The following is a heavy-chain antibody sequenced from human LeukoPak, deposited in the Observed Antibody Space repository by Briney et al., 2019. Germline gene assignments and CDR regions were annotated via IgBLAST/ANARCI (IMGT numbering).Heavy chain of an antibody. D-gene: IGHD7-27*01. Sequence: GGSLRLSCAASGFTFSSYWMHWVRQAPGKGLVWVSSIKSDGSSTSYADSVKGRFTISRDNAKNTLYLQVKSLRAEDTAVYYCARGPSGWGSLDSWGQGTLVTVSS. V-gene: IGHV3-74*01. CDR2: IKSDGSST. J-gene: IGHJ4*02. CDR1: GFTFSSYW. CDR3: ARGPSGWGSLDS.